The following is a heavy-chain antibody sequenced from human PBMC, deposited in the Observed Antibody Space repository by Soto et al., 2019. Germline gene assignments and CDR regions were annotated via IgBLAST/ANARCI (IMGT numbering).Heavy chain of an antibody. CDR1: GFTVSSNY. V-gene: IGHV3-66*01. D-gene: IGHD2-15*01. CDR3: ARAGDAYCSGGSCYSY. J-gene: IGHJ4*02. Sequence: EVQLVESGGGLVQPGGSLRLSCAASGFTVSSNYMSWVRQAPGKGLGWVTVIYSGGSTYYADSVKGRFTISRDNSKNTLYLQMNSLRAEDTAVYYCARAGDAYCSGGSCYSYWGQGTLVTVSS. CDR2: IYSGGST.